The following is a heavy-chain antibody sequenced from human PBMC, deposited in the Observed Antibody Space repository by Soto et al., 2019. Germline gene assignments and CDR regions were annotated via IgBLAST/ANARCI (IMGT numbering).Heavy chain of an antibody. CDR2: LSAYNGDT. D-gene: IGHD1-26*01. Sequence: QVQLVQSGAEVKKPGASVRVSCKTSGYTFINYGITWVRQAPGQGLEWMGWLSAYNGDTSSSEKLKGRFTMTKDTSTNTVYMDLRSLTSDDTAVDYCARWSAIVGGAEALDVWGQGTMVIVSS. J-gene: IGHJ3*01. CDR3: ARWSAIVGGAEALDV. V-gene: IGHV1-18*01. CDR1: GYTFINYG.